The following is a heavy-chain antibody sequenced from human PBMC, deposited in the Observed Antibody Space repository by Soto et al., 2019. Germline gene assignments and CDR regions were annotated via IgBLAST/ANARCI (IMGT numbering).Heavy chain of an antibody. CDR1: GFPFTTYG. V-gene: IGHV3-30*03. J-gene: IGHJ4*02. Sequence: QVPLVESGGGVVQPGTSLRLSCVASGFPFTTYGMHWVREGPGKGLEWVAVISFDGSNKYYADSVKGRFTISRDNSKNTLFLQMNSLRPEDTALYYCVGGQYYFDYRGQGTLVTVSS. D-gene: IGHD3-10*01. CDR3: VGGQYYFDY. CDR2: ISFDGSNK.